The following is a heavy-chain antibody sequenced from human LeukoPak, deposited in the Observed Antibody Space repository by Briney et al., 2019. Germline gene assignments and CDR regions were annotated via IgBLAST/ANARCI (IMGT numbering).Heavy chain of an antibody. V-gene: IGHV3-9*01. CDR3: ARNPVEGYSYGPGYFDL. CDR2: ISWNSDYS. Sequence: GGSLRLSCAASGFIFNDYAMQWVRQAPGKGLEWVSGISWNSDYSGYADSVKGRFTISKDNAKNSLYLQMNSPRVDDTALYFCARNPVEGYSYGPGYFDLWGRGTLVIVSS. CDR1: GFIFNDYA. D-gene: IGHD3-10*01. J-gene: IGHJ2*01.